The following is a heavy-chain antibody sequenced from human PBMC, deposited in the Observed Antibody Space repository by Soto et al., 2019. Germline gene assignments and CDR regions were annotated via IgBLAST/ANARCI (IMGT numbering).Heavy chain of an antibody. J-gene: IGHJ6*02. CDR1: GFTFSSYS. D-gene: IGHD2-15*01. V-gene: IGHV3-21*01. Sequence: GGSLRLSCAASGFTFSSYSMNWVRQAPGKGLEWVSSISSSSSYIYYADSVKGRFTISRDNAKNSLYLQMNSLRAEDTAVYYCARDSNCSGGSCYPADYGMDVWGQGTTVTVSS. CDR3: ARDSNCSGGSCYPADYGMDV. CDR2: ISSSSSYI.